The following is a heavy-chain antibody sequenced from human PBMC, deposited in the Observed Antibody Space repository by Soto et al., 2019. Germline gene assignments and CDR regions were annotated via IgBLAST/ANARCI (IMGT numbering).Heavy chain of an antibody. CDR3: ARLGGYCSTTGCYGYYAMDV. CDR2: IYHSETT. Sequence: SETLSLTCSVSGGSIGSYYWSWIRQPPGKGLEWIGFIYHSETTNYNPSLKSRVTIAVDTPKNLFSLKLTSVTAADTAVYYCARLGGYCSTTGCYGYYAMDVWGQGTTVTVSS. J-gene: IGHJ6*02. D-gene: IGHD2-2*01. CDR1: GGSIGSYY. V-gene: IGHV4-59*08.